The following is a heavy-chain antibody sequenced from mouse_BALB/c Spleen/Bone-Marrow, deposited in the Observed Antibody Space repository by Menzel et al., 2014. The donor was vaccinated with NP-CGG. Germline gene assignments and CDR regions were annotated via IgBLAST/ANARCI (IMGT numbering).Heavy chain of an antibody. CDR2: IWAGGST. CDR1: GFSLTSYG. D-gene: IGHD1-2*01. J-gene: IGHJ3*01. CDR3: ARVFTTATWGFAY. V-gene: IGHV2-9*02. Sequence: VQVVESGPGLVAPSQSLSITCTVSGFSLTSYGVHWVRQPPGKGLEWLGAIWAGGSTNYNSALMSRLSITKDNSKSQAFLEMDSLQTDDTAMYYCARVFTTATWGFAYWGQGTLVTVSA.